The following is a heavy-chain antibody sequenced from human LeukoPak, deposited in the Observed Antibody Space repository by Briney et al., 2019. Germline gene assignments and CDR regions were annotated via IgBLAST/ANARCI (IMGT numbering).Heavy chain of an antibody. CDR2: ISAYNGNT. Sequence: GASVKVSCKASGYTFTSYGISWVRQAPGQGLAWMGWISAYNGNTNYAQKLQGRVIMTTDTSTSTAYMELRSLRSDDTAVYYCASLPYDSSGYYPADWGQGTLVTVSS. V-gene: IGHV1-18*01. J-gene: IGHJ4*02. D-gene: IGHD3-22*01. CDR1: GYTFTSYG. CDR3: ASLPYDSSGYYPAD.